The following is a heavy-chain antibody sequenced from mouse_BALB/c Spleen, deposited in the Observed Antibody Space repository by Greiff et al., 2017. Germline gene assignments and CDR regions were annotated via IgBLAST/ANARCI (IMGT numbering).Heavy chain of an antibody. CDR2: ISNGGGST. V-gene: IGHV5-12-2*01. J-gene: IGHJ2*01. Sequence: DVMLVESGGGLVQPGGSLKLSCAASGFTFSSYTMSWVRQTPEKRLEWVAYISNGGGSTYYPDTVKGRFTISRDNAKNTLYLQMSSLKSEDTAMYYCARQGYYGSSYDYWGQGTTLTVSS. CDR1: GFTFSSYT. D-gene: IGHD1-1*01. CDR3: ARQGYYGSSYDY.